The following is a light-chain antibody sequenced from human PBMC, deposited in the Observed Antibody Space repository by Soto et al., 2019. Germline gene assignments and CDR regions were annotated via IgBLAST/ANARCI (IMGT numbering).Light chain of an antibody. CDR2: DVS. V-gene: IGKV3-15*01. CDR1: QGVTTN. CDR3: QQYNNWPFS. Sequence: ELVMTQFPATLSMPPGERVTLSCRAGQGVTTNFAWYQQKSGQSPRLLIYDVSIRATGVPARFSGTGSETDFTLTISGLRSEDSAVYFCQQYNNWPFSFGQGTRLEIK. J-gene: IGKJ5*01.